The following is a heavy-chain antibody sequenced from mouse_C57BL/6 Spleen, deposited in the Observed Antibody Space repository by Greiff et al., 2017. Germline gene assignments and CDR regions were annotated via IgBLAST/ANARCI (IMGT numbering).Heavy chain of an antibody. V-gene: IGHV1-4*01. Sequence: QVQLQQSGAELARPGASVKLSCKASGYTFTSYTMHWVKQRPGQGLEWIGYINPSSGYTKYNQKFKDKATLTADKSSSTAYMQLSSLTSADSAVEYWARGVYDDYDEDWYFEVWGTGTTVTVSS. CDR1: GYTFTSYT. CDR3: ARGVYDDYDEDWYFEV. CDR2: INPSSGYT. J-gene: IGHJ1*03. D-gene: IGHD2-4*01.